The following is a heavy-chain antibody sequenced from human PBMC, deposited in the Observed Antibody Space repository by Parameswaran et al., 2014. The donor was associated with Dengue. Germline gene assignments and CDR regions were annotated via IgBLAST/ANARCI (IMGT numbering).Heavy chain of an antibody. D-gene: IGHD3-9*01. Sequence: VRQAPGKGLEWVSVISSGSDYIFYGDSMNGRLTISRDNAKNSVYLQMNGLRAEDTAVYYCARGYHVDSLLFPYYLDTWGPGTLVTVSS. V-gene: IGHV3-21*01. J-gene: IGHJ4*02. CDR2: ISSGSDYI. CDR3: ARGYHVDSLLFPYYLDT.